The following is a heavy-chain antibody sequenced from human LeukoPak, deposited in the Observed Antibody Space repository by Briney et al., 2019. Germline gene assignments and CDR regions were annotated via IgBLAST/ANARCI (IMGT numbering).Heavy chain of an antibody. CDR1: GYTFTSYD. CDR2: MNPNSGNT. Sequence: ASVKVSCKASGYTFTSYDINWVRQATGQGLEWMGWMNPNSGNTGYAQKFQGRVTMTRNTPISTAYMELSGLRSEDTAVYYCAYFAGGNVPLWLGDDAFDIWGQGTMVTVSS. V-gene: IGHV1-8*01. CDR3: AYFAGGNVPLWLGDDAFDI. D-gene: IGHD3-10*01. J-gene: IGHJ3*02.